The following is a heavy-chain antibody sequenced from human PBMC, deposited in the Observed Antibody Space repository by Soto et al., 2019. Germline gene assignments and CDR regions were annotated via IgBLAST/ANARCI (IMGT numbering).Heavy chain of an antibody. Sequence: QVPLVESGGGVVQPGRSLRLSSAASGFTFSSYGMHWVRQAPGKGLEWVAVIWYDGSKKYYADSVNGRFTISRDSPKNTLYLQMNSLRVEDTAVYYCARDIGYSGYDLDYWGQGTLVTVSS. CDR3: ARDIGYSGYDLDY. CDR2: IWYDGSKK. J-gene: IGHJ4*02. V-gene: IGHV3-33*01. D-gene: IGHD5-12*01. CDR1: GFTFSSYG.